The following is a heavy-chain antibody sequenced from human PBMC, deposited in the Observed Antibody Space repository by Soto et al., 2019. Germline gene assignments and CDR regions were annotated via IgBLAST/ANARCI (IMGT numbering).Heavy chain of an antibody. V-gene: IGHV5-51*01. CDR2: IYPGDSNT. Sequence: GESLKISCKGSGYSFTSYWIGWVRQMPGKGLEWMGIIYPGDSNTRYSPSFQGQVTISADKSINSAYLQWSSLKASDTAMYYCARRRFGGGYYYYYGMDVWGQGTTVTGSS. D-gene: IGHD3-10*01. CDR1: GYSFTSYW. J-gene: IGHJ6*02. CDR3: ARRRFGGGYYYYYGMDV.